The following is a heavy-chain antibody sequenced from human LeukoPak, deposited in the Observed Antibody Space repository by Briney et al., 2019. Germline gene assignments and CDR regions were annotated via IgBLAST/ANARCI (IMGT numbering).Heavy chain of an antibody. CDR3: ARDADYGGSPDAFDV. V-gene: IGHV3-53*01. D-gene: IGHD4-23*01. CDR1: GFTFSSYS. Sequence: PGGSLRLSCAASGFTFSSYSMNWVRQAPGKGLKWVSIIYSGGTTYYADSVKGRFTISRDNSKNTLYLQMNTLRAEDTAVYYCARDADYGGSPDAFDVWGRGTIVTVSS. J-gene: IGHJ3*01. CDR2: IYSGGTT.